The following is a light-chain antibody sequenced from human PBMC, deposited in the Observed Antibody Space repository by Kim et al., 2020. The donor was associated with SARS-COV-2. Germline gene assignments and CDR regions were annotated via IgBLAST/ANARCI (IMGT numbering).Light chain of an antibody. CDR1: QGISNY. V-gene: IGKV1-16*01. CDR3: QQYDSYPPT. Sequence: AAEGDRVTIGGRASQGISNYLGWFQQRPGKAPKSLIYDASTLQSGVPSRFSGSGFGTDFTLTISSLQPEDFGTYYCQQYDSYPPTFGQGTRLEIK. J-gene: IGKJ5*01. CDR2: DAS.